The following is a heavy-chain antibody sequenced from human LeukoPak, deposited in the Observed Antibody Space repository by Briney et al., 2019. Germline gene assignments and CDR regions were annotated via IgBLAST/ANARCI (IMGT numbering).Heavy chain of an antibody. V-gene: IGHV4-4*07. CDR1: GGSISSYY. CDR2: IYISGST. CDR3: ARDAAYYYGSGSYRNGMDY. Sequence: AETLSLNCTVSGGSISSYYWSWLRQPAGKGLEWIGRIYISGSTNYNPSLKSRATTSVDTSNNQFSLTISSVTAADTAVYYGARDAAYYYGSGSYRNGMDYWGQGALVTVSS. J-gene: IGHJ4*02. D-gene: IGHD3-10*01.